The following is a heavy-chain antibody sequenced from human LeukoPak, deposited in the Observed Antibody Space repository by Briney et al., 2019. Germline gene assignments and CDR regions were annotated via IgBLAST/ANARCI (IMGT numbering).Heavy chain of an antibody. CDR3: ARLFMELPDHDAFDI. V-gene: IGHV3-21*01. J-gene: IGHJ3*02. CDR2: ISSSSSYI. D-gene: IGHD1-7*01. Sequence: GSLRLSCAASGFTSSSYSMNWVRQAPGKGLEWVSSISSSSSYIYYADSVKGRFTISRDNAKNSLYLQMNSLRAEDTAVYYCARLFMELPDHDAFDIWGQGTMVTVS. CDR1: GFTSSSYS.